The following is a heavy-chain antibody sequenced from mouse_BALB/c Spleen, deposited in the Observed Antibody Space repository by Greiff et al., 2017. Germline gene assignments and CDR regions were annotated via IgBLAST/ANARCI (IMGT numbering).Heavy chain of an antibody. CDR1: GYSFTGYY. D-gene: IGHD2-2*01. CDR2: ISCYNGAT. Sequence: LVKTGASVKISCKASGYSFTGYYMHWVKQSHGKSLEWIGYISCYNGATSYNQKFKGKATFTVDTSSSTAYMQFNSLTSEDSAVYYCARGGIYYGYDYAMDYWGQGTSVTVSS. J-gene: IGHJ4*01. CDR3: ARGGIYYGYDYAMDY. V-gene: IGHV1S34*01.